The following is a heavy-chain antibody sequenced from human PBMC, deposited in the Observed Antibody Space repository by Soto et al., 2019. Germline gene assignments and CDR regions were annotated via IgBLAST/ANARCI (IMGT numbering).Heavy chain of an antibody. D-gene: IGHD3-10*01. CDR3: ARELFGRSVWFDP. CDR1: GGSISSYY. J-gene: IGHJ5*02. Sequence: ETLSLTCTVSGGSISSYYWSWIRPPPGKGLEWIGYIYYSGSTNYNPSLKSRVTISVDTSKNQFSLKLSSVTAADTAVYYCARELFGRSVWFDPWGQGTLVTVSS. V-gene: IGHV4-59*01. CDR2: IYYSGST.